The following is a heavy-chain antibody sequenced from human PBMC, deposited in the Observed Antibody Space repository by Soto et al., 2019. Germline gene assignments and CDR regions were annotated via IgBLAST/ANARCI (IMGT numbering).Heavy chain of an antibody. V-gene: IGHV4-30-2*01. Sequence: PSETLSLTCAVSGGSISSGGYSWSWIRQPPGKGLEWIGYIYHSGSTYYNPSLKSRVTISVDRSKNQFSLKLNSVTAADTAVYYCASGSHVPHYWGQGTLVTVSS. J-gene: IGHJ4*02. CDR3: ASGSHVPHY. D-gene: IGHD6-6*01. CDR2: IYHSGST. CDR1: GGSISSGGYS.